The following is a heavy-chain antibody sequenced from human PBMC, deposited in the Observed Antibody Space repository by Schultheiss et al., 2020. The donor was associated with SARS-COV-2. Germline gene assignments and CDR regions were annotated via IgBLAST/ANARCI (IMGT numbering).Heavy chain of an antibody. V-gene: IGHV4-59*08. J-gene: IGHJ4*02. Sequence: SQTLSLTCTVSGGSISSYYWSWIRQPPGKGLEWIGYIYYSGSTNYNPSLKSRVTISVDTSKNQFSLKLSSETAADTAVYYCARQSGATDSDYWGQGTLVTVSS. D-gene: IGHD5-24*01. CDR1: GGSISSYY. CDR2: IYYSGST. CDR3: ARQSGATDSDY.